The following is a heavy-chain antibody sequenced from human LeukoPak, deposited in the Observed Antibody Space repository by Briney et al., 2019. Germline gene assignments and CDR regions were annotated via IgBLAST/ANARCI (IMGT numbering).Heavy chain of an antibody. CDR2: ISAYNGNT. D-gene: IGHD5-18*01. V-gene: IGHV1-18*01. CDR1: GYTFTSYG. CDR3: ARAKRGYSYGYGWFDH. J-gene: IGHJ5*02. Sequence: ASVQISCKASGYTFTSYGISWVRQAPGQGVEWMGWISAYNGNTNYAQKLQGRVTMTTDTSTSTAYMELRSLRSDDTAVYYCARAKRGYSYGYGWFDHWGQGTLVTVSS.